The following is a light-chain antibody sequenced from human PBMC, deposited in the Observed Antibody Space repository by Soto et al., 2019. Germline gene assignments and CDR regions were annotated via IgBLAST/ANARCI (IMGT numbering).Light chain of an antibody. CDR2: DAS. V-gene: IGKV3-15*01. Sequence: EIVMSQSPATLSVSAGERATLSCRTSQSVSSNLAWYQQKPGQAPRLLIYDASTRATVIPARFSGSGSGTEFTLTISSLQSEDFAVYYCQQYNDWPPITFGQGTRLEIK. CDR1: QSVSSN. CDR3: QQYNDWPPIT. J-gene: IGKJ5*01.